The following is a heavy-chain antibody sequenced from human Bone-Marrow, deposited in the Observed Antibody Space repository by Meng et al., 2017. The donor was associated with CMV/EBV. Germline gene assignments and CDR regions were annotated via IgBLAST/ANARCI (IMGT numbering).Heavy chain of an antibody. D-gene: IGHD6-19*01. CDR1: GFTFSSYW. V-gene: IGHV3-7*01. Sequence: GGSLRLSCAASGFTFSSYWMSWVRQAPGKELEWVANIKQDGSEKYYVDSVKGRFTISRDNAKNSLYLQMNSLRAEDTAVYYCARDLGHGWSSYFDYWGQGTLVTVSS. CDR2: IKQDGSEK. J-gene: IGHJ4*02. CDR3: ARDLGHGWSSYFDY.